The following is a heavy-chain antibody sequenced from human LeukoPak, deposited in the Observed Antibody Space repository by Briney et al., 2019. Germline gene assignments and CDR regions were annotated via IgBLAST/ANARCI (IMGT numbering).Heavy chain of an antibody. CDR2: IYTSGST. Sequence: SETLSLTCTVSGGSISSYYWSWIRQPAGKGLEWIGRIYTSGSTNYNPSLKSRATMSVDTSKNQFSLKLSSVTAADTAVYYCARDYSGYDSDAFDIWGQGTMVTVSS. J-gene: IGHJ3*02. CDR1: GGSISSYY. V-gene: IGHV4-4*07. CDR3: ARDYSGYDSDAFDI. D-gene: IGHD5-12*01.